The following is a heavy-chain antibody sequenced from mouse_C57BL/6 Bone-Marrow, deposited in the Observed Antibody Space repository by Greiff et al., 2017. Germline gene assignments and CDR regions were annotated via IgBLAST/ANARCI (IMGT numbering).Heavy chain of an antibody. CDR3: ARLYYGRNYAMDY. Sequence: VTLKESVAELVRPGASVKLSCTASGFNIKNTYMHWVKQRPEQGLEWIGRIDPANGNTKYAPKFQGKATITADTSSNTAYLQLSSLTSEDTAIYYCARLYYGRNYAMDYWGQGTSVTVSS. D-gene: IGHD1-1*01. J-gene: IGHJ4*01. CDR1: GFNIKNTY. CDR2: IDPANGNT. V-gene: IGHV14-3*01.